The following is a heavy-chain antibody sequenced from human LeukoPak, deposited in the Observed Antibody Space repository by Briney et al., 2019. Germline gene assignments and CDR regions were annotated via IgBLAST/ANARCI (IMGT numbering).Heavy chain of an antibody. CDR3: AREPYSSSWYYFDY. CDR1: GFTFSSYA. CDR2: ISYDGGNK. V-gene: IGHV3-30-3*01. D-gene: IGHD6-13*01. J-gene: IGHJ4*02. Sequence: PGGSLRLSCAASGFTFSSYAMHWVRQAPGKGLEWVAVISYDGGNKYYADSVKGRFTISRDNSKNTLYLQMNSLRAEDTAVYYCAREPYSSSWYYFDYWGQGTLVTVSS.